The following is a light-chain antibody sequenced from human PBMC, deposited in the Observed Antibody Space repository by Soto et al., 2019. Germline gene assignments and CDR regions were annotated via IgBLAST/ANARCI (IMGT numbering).Light chain of an antibody. CDR2: DTS. CDR3: QQSYDPPYT. Sequence: IPLTQSPSSLSASVGDEVTITCRTSQGVVNYLNWYQHRSGQAPKILIFDTSSLSRGVPPRFSGSGSGSLFTLTIVSLQPEDFATYYCQQSYDPPYTFGQGT. CDR1: QGVVNY. J-gene: IGKJ2*01. V-gene: IGKV1-39*01.